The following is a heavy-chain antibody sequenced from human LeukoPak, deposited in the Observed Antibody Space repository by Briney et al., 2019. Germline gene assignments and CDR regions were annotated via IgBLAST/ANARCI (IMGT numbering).Heavy chain of an antibody. CDR2: ISYDGSNK. CDR1: GFTFSSYA. CDR3: ASDKIEYTAMVSGAFDI. V-gene: IGHV3-30-3*01. D-gene: IGHD5-18*01. Sequence: GGSLRLSCAASGFTFSSYAMHWVRQAPGKGLEWVAVISYDGSNKYYADSVKGRFTISRDNSKNTLYLQMNSLRAEDTAVYYCASDKIEYTAMVSGAFDIWGQGTMVTVSS. J-gene: IGHJ3*02.